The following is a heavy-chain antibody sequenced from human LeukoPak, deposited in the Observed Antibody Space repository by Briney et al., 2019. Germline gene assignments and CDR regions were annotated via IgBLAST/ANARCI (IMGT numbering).Heavy chain of an antibody. D-gene: IGHD3-22*01. CDR2: IYYNGRT. J-gene: IGHJ4*02. CDR1: GGSISTYY. V-gene: IGHV4-59*01. CDR3: ARSSDYYDSSGYYYSIVGSFDY. Sequence: PSETLSLTCTVSGGSISTYYWSWIRQPPGKGLEWIGYIYYNGRTNYNPSLKSRVTISLDTSKNQFSLKLSSVTAADTAVYYCARSSDYYDSSGYYYSIVGSFDYWGQGTLVTVSS.